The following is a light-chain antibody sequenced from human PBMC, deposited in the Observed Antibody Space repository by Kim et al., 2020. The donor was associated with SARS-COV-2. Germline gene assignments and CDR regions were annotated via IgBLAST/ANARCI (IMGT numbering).Light chain of an antibody. V-gene: IGLV1-40*01. CDR3: QSYDSSLNGVL. CDR1: SSNIGAGYH. Sequence: GVKSSCTGSSSNIGAGYHVHWYQQLPGTAPKLLIYGNVNRPSGVPDRFSGSKSGTSASLAITGLQAEDEAHYYCQSYDSSLNGVLFGGGTQLTVL. J-gene: IGLJ3*02. CDR2: GNV.